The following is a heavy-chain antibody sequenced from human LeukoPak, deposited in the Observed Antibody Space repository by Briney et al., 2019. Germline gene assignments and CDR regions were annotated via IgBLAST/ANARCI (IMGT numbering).Heavy chain of an antibody. D-gene: IGHD3-9*01. Sequence: GGSLRLSCAASGFTFSSYSMNWVRQAPGKGLEWVSSISSSSSYIYYADSVKGRFTISRDNAKNSLYLQMNSLRAEDTAVYYCARGEDYDILTGYPENYYYYGMDVWGKGTTVTVSS. CDR2: ISSSSSYI. V-gene: IGHV3-21*01. CDR3: ARGEDYDILTGYPENYYYYGMDV. J-gene: IGHJ6*04. CDR1: GFTFSSYS.